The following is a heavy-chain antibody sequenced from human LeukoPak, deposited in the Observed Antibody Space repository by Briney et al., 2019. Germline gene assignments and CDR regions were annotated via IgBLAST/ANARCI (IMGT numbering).Heavy chain of an antibody. CDR1: GGSISGDNYY. V-gene: IGHV4-61*02. Sequence: SETLSLTCTVSGGSISGDNYYWSWTRQPAGEGLEWIGRISTSGSTSYNPSLKSRVTISLDTSKNQFSLKVSSVTAADTAVYYCARHVPRITMIVVAPDYWGQGTLVTVSS. CDR2: ISTSGST. J-gene: IGHJ4*02. CDR3: ARHVPRITMIVVAPDY. D-gene: IGHD3-22*01.